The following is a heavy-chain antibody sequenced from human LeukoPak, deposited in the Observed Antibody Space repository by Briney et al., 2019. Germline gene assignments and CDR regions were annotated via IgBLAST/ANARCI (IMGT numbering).Heavy chain of an antibody. CDR1: GGSISSNNW. Sequence: PSETLSLTCAVSGGSISSNNWWSWVRQPPGKGLEWIGEIYHSGSTNYNPSLKSRVTISVDKSKNQFSLKLSSVTAADTAVYYCARVSSGYYLYYFDYWGQGTLVTVSS. V-gene: IGHV4-4*02. J-gene: IGHJ4*02. CDR3: ARVSSGYYLYYFDY. D-gene: IGHD3-22*01. CDR2: IYHSGST.